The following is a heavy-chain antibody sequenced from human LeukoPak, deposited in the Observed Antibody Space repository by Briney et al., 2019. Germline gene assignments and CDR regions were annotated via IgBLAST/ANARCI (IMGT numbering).Heavy chain of an antibody. CDR3: APRPGIFSDAFDI. D-gene: IGHD3-9*01. V-gene: IGHV3-23*01. CDR2: ISGSGSST. CDR1: GFTVSSNY. Sequence: GGSLRLSCAASGFTVSSNYMSWVRQAPEKGLEWVSVISGSGSSTYYADSVKGRFTISRDNSMNTLYLQMNSLRAEDTAVYYCAPRPGIFSDAFDIWGQGTMVTVSS. J-gene: IGHJ3*02.